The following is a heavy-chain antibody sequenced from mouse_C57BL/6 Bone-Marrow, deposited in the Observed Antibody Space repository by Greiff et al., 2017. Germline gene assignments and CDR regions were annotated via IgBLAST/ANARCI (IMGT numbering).Heavy chain of an antibody. V-gene: IGHV3-6*01. J-gene: IGHJ4*01. CDR1: GYSITSGYY. CDR3: ARGGCDYHAMDY. CDR2: ISYDGSN. Sequence: EVKLVESGPGLVKPSQSLSLTCSVTGYSITSGYYWNWIRQFPGNKLEWMGYISYDGSNNYNPSLKNRISITRDTSKNQFFLKLNSVTTEDTATYYCARGGCDYHAMDYWGQGTSVTGSS.